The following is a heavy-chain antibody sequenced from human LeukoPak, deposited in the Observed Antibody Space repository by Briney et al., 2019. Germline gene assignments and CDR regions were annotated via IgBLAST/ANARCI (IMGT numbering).Heavy chain of an antibody. CDR3: ARGPRRYSSGWYY. V-gene: IGHV3-53*01. CDR1: GFTVSSNY. D-gene: IGHD6-19*01. J-gene: IGHJ4*02. Sequence: GGSLRLSCAASGFTVSSNYMSWVRQAPGKGLEWVSVIYSGGSTYYADSVKGRFTISRDNSKNTLYLQMNSLRAEDTAVYYCARGPRRYSSGWYYWGQGTLVTVSS. CDR2: IYSGGST.